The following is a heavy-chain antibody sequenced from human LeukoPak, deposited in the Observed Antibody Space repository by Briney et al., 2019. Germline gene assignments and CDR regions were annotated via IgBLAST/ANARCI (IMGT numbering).Heavy chain of an antibody. J-gene: IGHJ4*02. V-gene: IGHV3-30*03. Sequence: SRRSLRLSCAASGFTFSSYGMHWVRQAPGKGLEWVAVVSYDGNTKYYADSVKGRFTISRDNSKNTLYLQMNSLRAEDTAVYYCARNSGSRGLDYWGQGNLVTVSS. D-gene: IGHD1-26*01. CDR3: ARNSGSRGLDY. CDR2: VSYDGNTK. CDR1: GFTFSSYG.